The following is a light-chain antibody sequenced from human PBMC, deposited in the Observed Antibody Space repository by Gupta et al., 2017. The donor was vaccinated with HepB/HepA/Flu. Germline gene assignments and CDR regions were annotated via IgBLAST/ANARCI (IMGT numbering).Light chain of an antibody. CDR2: LGS. CDR1: HSPLHSDGNNY. Sequence: DIVMTQSPLSLPVTPGEPASISCRSSHSPLHSDGNNYLEWYLQRPGQSPQLLIYLGSNRASGVTDRFSGSGSGTDFTLKISRVEAEDVGVYYCMRDLAPITFGQGTRLEIK. CDR3: MRDLAPIT. V-gene: IGKV2-28*01. J-gene: IGKJ5*01.